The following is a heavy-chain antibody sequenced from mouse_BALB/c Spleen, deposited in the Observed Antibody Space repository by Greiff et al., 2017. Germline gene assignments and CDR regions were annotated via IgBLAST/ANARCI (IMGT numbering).Heavy chain of an antibody. CDR1: GFTFTDYY. CDR2: IRNKANGYTT. D-gene: IGHD4-1*02. CDR3: ARAIQLAWFAY. J-gene: IGHJ3*01. V-gene: IGHV7-3*02. Sequence: EVQVVESGGGLVQPGGSLRLSCATSGFTFTDYYMSWVRQPPGKALEWLGFIRNKANGYTTEYSASVKGRFTISRDNSQSILYLQMNTLRAEDSATYYCARAIQLAWFAYWGQGTLVTVSA.